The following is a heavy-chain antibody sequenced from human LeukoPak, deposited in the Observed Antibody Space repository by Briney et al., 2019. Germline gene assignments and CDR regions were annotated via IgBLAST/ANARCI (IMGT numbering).Heavy chain of an antibody. CDR3: ARDYYDSLGGDAFDI. CDR2: ISYDGSNK. D-gene: IGHD3-22*01. Sequence: GGSLRLSCAASGFTFSSYAMQWVRQAPGKGLEWVAVISYDGSNKYYADSVKGRFTISRDNSKNTLYLQMNSLRAEDTAVYYCARDYYDSLGGDAFDIWGQGTMVTVSS. J-gene: IGHJ3*02. V-gene: IGHV3-30*04. CDR1: GFTFSSYA.